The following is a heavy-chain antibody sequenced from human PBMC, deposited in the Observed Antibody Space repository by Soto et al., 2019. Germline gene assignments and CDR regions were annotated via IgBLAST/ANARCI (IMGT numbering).Heavy chain of an antibody. CDR1: GGSVSSGSYY. CDR2: VYFTGGT. J-gene: IGHJ4*02. D-gene: IGHD3-16*01. CDR3: GRDRGRLGLFDY. Sequence: PSETLSLTCSVSGGSVSSGSYYWSWIRKPPGKGLEWIGHVYFTGGTDYNPSLKSRVTISLDTSKNHFSLRLSSVTAADTAAYYCGRDRGRLGLFDYWGQGALVTVSS. V-gene: IGHV4-61*03.